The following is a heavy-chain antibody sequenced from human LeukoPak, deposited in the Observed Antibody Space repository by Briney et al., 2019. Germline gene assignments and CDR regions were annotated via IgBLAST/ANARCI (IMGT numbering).Heavy chain of an antibody. CDR2: ISGRGGST. D-gene: IGHD2-15*01. Sequence: GGSLRLSCAASGFTFSSYAMSWVRQAPAKGLEWVSAISGRGGSTYYADSVKGRFTISRDNSKNTLYLQMNSLRAEDTAVYYCAKDIVGEYYYYYGMDVWGQGTTVTVSS. J-gene: IGHJ6*02. CDR3: AKDIVGEYYYYYGMDV. CDR1: GFTFSSYA. V-gene: IGHV3-23*01.